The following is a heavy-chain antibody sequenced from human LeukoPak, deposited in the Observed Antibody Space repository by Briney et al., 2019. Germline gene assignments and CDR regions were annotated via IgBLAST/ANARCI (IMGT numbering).Heavy chain of an antibody. CDR2: IRYDGSNK. V-gene: IGHV3-30*02. CDR3: ARAGLRYFDWAFDI. D-gene: IGHD3-9*01. J-gene: IGHJ3*02. CDR1: GFTFSSYG. Sequence: PGGSLRLSCAASGFTFSSYGMHWVRQAPGKGLEWVAFIRYDGSNKYYADSVKGRFTISRDNSKNTLYLQMNSLRAEDTAVYYCARAGLRYFDWAFDIWGQGTMVTVSS.